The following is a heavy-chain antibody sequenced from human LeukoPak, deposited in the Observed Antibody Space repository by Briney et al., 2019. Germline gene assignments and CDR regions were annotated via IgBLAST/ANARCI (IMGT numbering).Heavy chain of an antibody. D-gene: IGHD5-24*01. CDR2: ISVSGGST. CDR3: ATHNYWRKDY. CDR1: GFTFSSYA. V-gene: IGHV3-23*01. Sequence: PGGSLRLSCAASGFTFSSYALSWVRQAPGKGLEWISAISVSGGSTYFADSVKGRFAISRDNTKNSLSLQMSSLRDEDSGIYYCATHNYWRKDYWGQGTLVTVSS. J-gene: IGHJ4*02.